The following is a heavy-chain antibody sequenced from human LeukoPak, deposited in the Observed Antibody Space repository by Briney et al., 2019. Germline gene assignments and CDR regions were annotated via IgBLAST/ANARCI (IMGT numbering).Heavy chain of an antibody. CDR3: ARLTGYYTD. CDR1: GYIFTSYY. J-gene: IGHJ4*02. D-gene: IGHD3-9*01. V-gene: IGHV1-46*01. CDR2: INPSGGST. Sequence: GASVKVSCKASGYIFTSYYMHWVRQAPGQWLEWMGVINPSGGSTSYAQKFQGRVTMTRDTSTSTAYMELSSLRSEDTAVYYCARLTGYYTDWGQGTLVTVSS.